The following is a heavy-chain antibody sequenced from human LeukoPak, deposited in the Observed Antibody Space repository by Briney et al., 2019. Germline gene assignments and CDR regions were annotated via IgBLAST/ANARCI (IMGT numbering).Heavy chain of an antibody. CDR2: ISSNGGST. D-gene: IGHD5-12*01. CDR1: GFTFSSYA. J-gene: IGHJ4*02. CDR3: ARGVRGWLRFSLYFDY. V-gene: IGHV3-64*01. Sequence: QAGGSLRLSCAASGFTFSSYAMHWVRQAPGKGLEYVSAISSNGGSTYYANSVKGRFTISRDNSKNTLYLQMGSLRAEDMAVYYCARGVRGWLRFSLYFDYWGQGTLVTVSS.